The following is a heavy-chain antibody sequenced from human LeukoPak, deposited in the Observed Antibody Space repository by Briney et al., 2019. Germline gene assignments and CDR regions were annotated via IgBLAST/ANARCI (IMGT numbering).Heavy chain of an antibody. CDR1: GYTFTSSF. J-gene: IGHJ5*02. CDR2: INPSGGSP. Sequence: ASVKVSCKASGYTFTSSFMHWVRQAPGQGLEWMGIINPSGGSPTYAQKFQGRVTMTRDTSTSTVYMELSSLRSEDTAMYYCARDSGSGSLADPWGQGTLVTVSS. V-gene: IGHV1-46*01. CDR3: ARDSGSGSLADP. D-gene: IGHD2-15*01.